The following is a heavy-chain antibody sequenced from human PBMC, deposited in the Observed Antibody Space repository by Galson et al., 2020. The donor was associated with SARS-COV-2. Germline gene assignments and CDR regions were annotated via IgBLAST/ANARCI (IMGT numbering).Heavy chain of an antibody. V-gene: IGHV2-26*01. CDR1: GFSLSNARMG. CDR3: ARRWSMQNWFDP. J-gene: IGHJ5*02. D-gene: IGHD2-8*01. Sequence: KMSGPTLVKPTETLTLTCTVSGFSLSNARMGVSWIRQPPGKALEWLAHIFSNDEKSYSTSLKSRLTISKDTSKSQVVLTMTNMDPVDTATYYCARRWSMQNWFDPWGQGTLVTVSS. CDR2: IFSNDEK.